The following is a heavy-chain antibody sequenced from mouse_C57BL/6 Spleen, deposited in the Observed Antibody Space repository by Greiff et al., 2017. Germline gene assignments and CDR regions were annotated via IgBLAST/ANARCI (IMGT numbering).Heavy chain of an antibody. D-gene: IGHD2-5*01. CDR2: IYPGSGST. Sequence: QVQLQQPGAELVKPGASVKMSCKASGYTFTSYWITWVKQRPGQGLAWIGDIYPGSGSTNYNEKFKSKATLPVDTSSSTAYMQLSSLTSEDSAVYYCARGAYYSNYFDVWGTGTTVTVSS. CDR3: ARGAYYSNYFDV. J-gene: IGHJ1*03. V-gene: IGHV1-55*01. CDR1: GYTFTSYW.